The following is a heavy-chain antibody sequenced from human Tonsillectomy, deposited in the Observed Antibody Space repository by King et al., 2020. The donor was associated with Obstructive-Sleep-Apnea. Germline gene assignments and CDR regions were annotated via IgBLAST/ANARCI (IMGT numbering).Heavy chain of an antibody. Sequence: VQLVESGGGVVQPGGSLRLSCAASGFTLDEYKMHWVRQAPGKGLEWVSLISWDGGNTYSADSVKGRFTLSRDNSKNSLYLQMNSLRTEDTALYYCVKGMNYYYYDMDVWGQGTTVTVSS. CDR3: VKGMNYYYYDMDV. V-gene: IGHV3-43*01. CDR2: ISWDGGNT. CDR1: GFTLDEYK. J-gene: IGHJ6*02.